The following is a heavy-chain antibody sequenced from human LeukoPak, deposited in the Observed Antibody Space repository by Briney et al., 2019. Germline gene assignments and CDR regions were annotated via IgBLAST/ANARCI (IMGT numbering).Heavy chain of an antibody. CDR1: GGTFSSYA. J-gene: IGHJ3*02. CDR3: ARGFGTMIVVVRDAFDI. D-gene: IGHD3-22*01. Sequence: SVKVSCKASGGTFSSYAISWVRQAPGQGLEWMGGIIPIFGTANYAQKFQGRVTITTDESTSTAYMELSSLRSEDTAVYYCARGFGTMIVVVRDAFDIWGQGTMVTVSS. CDR2: IIPIFGTA. V-gene: IGHV1-69*05.